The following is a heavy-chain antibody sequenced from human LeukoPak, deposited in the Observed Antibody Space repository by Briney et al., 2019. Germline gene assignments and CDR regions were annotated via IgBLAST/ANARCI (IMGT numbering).Heavy chain of an antibody. V-gene: IGHV3-23*01. CDR2: ISATGGTS. D-gene: IGHD2-2*01. Sequence: PGGSLRLSCAASGFTFSNYAMNWVRDAPGKGVEGVSGISATGGTSYYADSVKGRFTISRDNSKNTLYLQMSSLRAEDTAVYYCAKEIARVPAAQGSAFDIWGQGRMVTVCS. CDR3: AKEIARVPAAQGSAFDI. J-gene: IGHJ3*02. CDR1: GFTFSNYA.